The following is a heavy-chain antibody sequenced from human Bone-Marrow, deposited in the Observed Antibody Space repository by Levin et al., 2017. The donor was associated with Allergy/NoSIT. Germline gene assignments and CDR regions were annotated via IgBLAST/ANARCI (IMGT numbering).Heavy chain of an antibody. Sequence: ASVKVSCKTSGYTFSIYGISWVRQAPGQGLEWMGWISAYSGHTNYAQKFQGRVTMTTDTSTSTAYMELRSLRSDDTAVYYCARDVGTGSPGIDYWGQGTQVTVSS. CDR1: GYTFSIYG. J-gene: IGHJ4*02. D-gene: IGHD6-19*01. V-gene: IGHV1-18*01. CDR3: ARDVGTGSPGIDY. CDR2: ISAYSGHT.